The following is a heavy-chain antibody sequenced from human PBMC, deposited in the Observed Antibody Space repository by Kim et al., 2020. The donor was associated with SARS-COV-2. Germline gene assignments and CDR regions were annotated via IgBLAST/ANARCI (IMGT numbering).Heavy chain of an antibody. V-gene: IGHV3-74*01. Sequence: GGSLRLSCEASGFTFSNYWMNWVRQGPGKGLVWVSRINSDGGDTHYADSVKGRFTISRDNAENTLHLQLNSLGVEDTAFYYCARGAFQQGLDSWGQGTLVTVSS. J-gene: IGHJ5*01. CDR1: GFTFSNYW. CDR2: INSDGGDT. CDR3: ARGAFQQGLDS.